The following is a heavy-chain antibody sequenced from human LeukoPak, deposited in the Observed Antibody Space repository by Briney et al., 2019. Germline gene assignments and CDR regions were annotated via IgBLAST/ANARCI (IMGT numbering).Heavy chain of an antibody. D-gene: IGHD6-13*01. J-gene: IGHJ2*01. Sequence: SETLSLTRSVSGGSLSNYYWSWIRQPPGKGLEWIGYIYYNGSPNYNPSLKSRVTISVDTSKNQFSLKLTSVTAADTAVYYCARDKGLAAAGHWYFDLWGRGTLVTVSS. V-gene: IGHV4-59*01. CDR2: IYYNGSP. CDR3: ARDKGLAAAGHWYFDL. CDR1: GGSLSNYY.